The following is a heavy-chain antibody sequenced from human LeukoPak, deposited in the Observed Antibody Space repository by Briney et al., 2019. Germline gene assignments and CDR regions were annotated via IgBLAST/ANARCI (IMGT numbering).Heavy chain of an antibody. CDR3: ARHNYYDSSGYYYGWFDP. CDR2: IYYSGST. CDR1: GGSFSGYY. V-gene: IGHV4-34*01. D-gene: IGHD3-22*01. J-gene: IGHJ5*02. Sequence: SETLSLTCAVYGGSFSGYYWSWIRQPPGKGLEWIGSIYYSGSTYYNPSLKSRVTISVDTSKNQFSLKLSSVTAADTAVYYCARHNYYDSSGYYYGWFDPWGQGTLVTVSS.